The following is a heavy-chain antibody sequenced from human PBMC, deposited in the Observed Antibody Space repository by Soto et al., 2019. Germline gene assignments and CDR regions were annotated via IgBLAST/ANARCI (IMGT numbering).Heavy chain of an antibody. CDR2: IIPIFGTA. V-gene: IGHV1-69*01. CDR1: GGTFSSYA. CDR3: ASLDYYDSSGPLRNYFDY. J-gene: IGHJ4*02. Sequence: QVQLVQSGAEVKKPGSSVKVSCKASGGTFSSYAISWVRQAPGQGLEWMGGIIPIFGTANYAQKFQGRVTITADESTSIAYMELSSLRSEDTAVYYCASLDYYDSSGPLRNYFDYWGQGTLVTVSS. D-gene: IGHD3-22*01.